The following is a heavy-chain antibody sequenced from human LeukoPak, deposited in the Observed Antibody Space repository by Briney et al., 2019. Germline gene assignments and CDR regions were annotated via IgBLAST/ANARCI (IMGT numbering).Heavy chain of an antibody. J-gene: IGHJ6*03. CDR3: ATRVYGDPYYYYYYYMDV. CDR1: GYTLTELS. V-gene: IGHV1-24*01. CDR2: LDPEDGET. Sequence: GASVKVSCKVSGYTLTELSMHWVRQAPGKGLECMGGLDPEDGETIYAQKFQGRVTMTEDTSTDTAYMELSSLRPEDTAVYYCATRVYGDPYYYYYYYMDVWGKGTTVTVSS. D-gene: IGHD4-17*01.